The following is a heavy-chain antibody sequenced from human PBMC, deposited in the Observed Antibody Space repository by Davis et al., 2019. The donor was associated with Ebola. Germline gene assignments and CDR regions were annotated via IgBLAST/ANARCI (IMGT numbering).Heavy chain of an antibody. CDR3: ARGRGRIFGVVKLDY. J-gene: IGHJ4*02. V-gene: IGHV4-39*07. CDR2: INHSGST. Sequence: SETLSLTCTVSGGSISSSSYYWGWIRQPPGKGLEWIGEINHSGSTNYNPSLKSRVTISVDTSKNQFSLKLSSVTAADTAVYYCARGRGRIFGVVKLDYWGQGTLVTVSS. D-gene: IGHD3-3*02. CDR1: GGSISSSSYY.